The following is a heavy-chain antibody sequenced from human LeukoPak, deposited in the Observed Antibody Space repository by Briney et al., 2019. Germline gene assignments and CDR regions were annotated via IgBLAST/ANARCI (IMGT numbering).Heavy chain of an antibody. Sequence: PSETLSLTCTVSGGSISSYYWSWIRQPAGKGLEWIGRIYTSGSINYNPSLKSRVTMSVDTSKNQFSLKLNSVTAADTAVYFCARVTGSSWSYWYSDLWGRGTLVTVSS. D-gene: IGHD6-13*01. J-gene: IGHJ2*01. CDR1: GGSISSYY. CDR3: ARVTGSSWSYWYSDL. V-gene: IGHV4-4*07. CDR2: IYTSGSI.